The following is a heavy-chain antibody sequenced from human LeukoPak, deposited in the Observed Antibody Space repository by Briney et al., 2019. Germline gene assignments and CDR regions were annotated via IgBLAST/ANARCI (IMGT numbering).Heavy chain of an antibody. J-gene: IGHJ4*02. CDR2: ISYDGSNK. V-gene: IGHV3-30*18. CDR3: AKAKFFGEAGYSSGWHDY. D-gene: IGHD6-19*01. Sequence: GGSLRLSCAASGFTFSSYGMHWVRQAPGKGLEWVAVISYDGSNKYYADSVKGRFTISRDNSKNTLYLQMNSLRAEDTAVYYCAKAKFFGEAGYSSGWHDYWGQGTLVTVSS. CDR1: GFTFSSYG.